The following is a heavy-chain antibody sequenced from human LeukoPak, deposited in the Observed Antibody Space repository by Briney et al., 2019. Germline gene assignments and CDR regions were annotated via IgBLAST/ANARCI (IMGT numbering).Heavy chain of an antibody. CDR1: GFTFSNYA. J-gene: IGHJ4*02. Sequence: GGSLRLSCAASGFTFSNYAIHWVRQAPGRGLEWVAAISYDGNSQHYGAPVKGRFTISRDNSKNTVYLQINTLRTEDAAIYYCAKPYPTLTTSAVLDNWGQGTLVTVSS. V-gene: IGHV3-30*18. CDR2: ISYDGNSQ. CDR3: AKPYPTLTTSAVLDN. D-gene: IGHD1-1*01.